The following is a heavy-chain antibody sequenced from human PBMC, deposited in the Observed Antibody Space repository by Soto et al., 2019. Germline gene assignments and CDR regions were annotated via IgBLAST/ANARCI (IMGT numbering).Heavy chain of an antibody. CDR1: GFTFSSYG. J-gene: IGHJ6*02. D-gene: IGHD3-3*01. Sequence: QVQLVESGGGVVQPGRSLRLSCAASGFTFSSYGMHWVRQAPGKGLEWVAVISYDGSNKYYADSVKGRFTISRDNSKNTLYLKMKSLRAEDTAVYYLAKNLTFLGVVNPDYYYYGMDVWGQGPTFTVSS. CDR3: AKNLTFLGVVNPDYYYYGMDV. V-gene: IGHV3-30*18. CDR2: ISYDGSNK.